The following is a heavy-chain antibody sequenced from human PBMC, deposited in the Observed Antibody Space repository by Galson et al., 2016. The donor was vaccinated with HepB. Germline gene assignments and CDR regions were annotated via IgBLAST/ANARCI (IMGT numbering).Heavy chain of an antibody. CDR3: ARGSSGWDAFDI. CDR2: IYHSGSS. J-gene: IGHJ3*02. D-gene: IGHD6-19*01. Sequence: ETLSLTCTVSGGSISSHFWSWIRQPPGKGLEWIGYIYHSGSSLSSPSLASRVTISVNTSANQFSLKLRSVPAADTAVYYCARGSSGWDAFDIWGQGTMVTVSS. CDR1: GGSISSHF. V-gene: IGHV4-59*11.